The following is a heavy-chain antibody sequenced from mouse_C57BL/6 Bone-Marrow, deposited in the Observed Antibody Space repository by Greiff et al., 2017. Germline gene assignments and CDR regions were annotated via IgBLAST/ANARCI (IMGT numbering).Heavy chain of an antibody. V-gene: IGHV1-26*01. Sequence: VQLQQSGPELVKPGASVKISCKASGYTFTDYYMNWVKQSHGKSLEWIGDINPNNGGTSYNQKFKGKATLTVDKSTSTAYMELRSLTSEDTAVYYCARSYSKGGYWGQGTTLTVSS. D-gene: IGHD2-5*01. J-gene: IGHJ2*01. CDR2: INPNNGGT. CDR3: ARSYSKGGY. CDR1: GYTFTDYY.